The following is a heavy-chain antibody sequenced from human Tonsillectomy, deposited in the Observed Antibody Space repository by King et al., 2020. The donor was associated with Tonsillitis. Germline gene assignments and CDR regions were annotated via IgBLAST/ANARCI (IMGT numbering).Heavy chain of an antibody. CDR1: GGSISSYY. D-gene: IGHD6-19*01. Sequence: QLQESGPGLVKPSETLSLTCPVSGGSISSYYWSWIRQPPGKGLEWIGYIYYSGSTNYNPSLKSRVTISVDTSKNQFSLKLSSVTAADTAVYYCARALAVAGFDPWGQGTLVTVSS. J-gene: IGHJ5*02. CDR2: IYYSGST. CDR3: ARALAVAGFDP. V-gene: IGHV4-59*01.